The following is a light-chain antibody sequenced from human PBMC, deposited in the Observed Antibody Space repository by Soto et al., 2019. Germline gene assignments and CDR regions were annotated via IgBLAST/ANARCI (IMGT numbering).Light chain of an antibody. V-gene: IGLV2-14*01. CDR1: SSDVGGYNY. J-gene: IGLJ2*01. Sequence: QSALTQPASVSGSPGQSITISCTGTSSDVGGYNYVPWYRQHPGKAPKLMIYEVSNRPSGVSDRFSGSKSDNTASLTISGLQAEDEADYYCSSYTSSTTLVVFGGGTKLTVL. CDR3: SSYTSSTTLVV. CDR2: EVS.